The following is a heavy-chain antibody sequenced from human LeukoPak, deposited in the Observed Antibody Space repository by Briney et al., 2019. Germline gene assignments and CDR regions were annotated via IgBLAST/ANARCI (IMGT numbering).Heavy chain of an antibody. CDR2: ISYDGSNK. V-gene: IGHV3-30*04. J-gene: IGHJ3*02. Sequence: GRSLRLSCAASGFTFSSYAMHWVRQAPGKGLEWVAVISYDGSNKYYADSVKGRFTISRDNSKNTLYLQMNSLRAEDTAVYYCARVGDNDAFDIWGQGTMVTVSS. CDR3: ARVGDNDAFDI. CDR1: GFTFSSYA. D-gene: IGHD4-17*01.